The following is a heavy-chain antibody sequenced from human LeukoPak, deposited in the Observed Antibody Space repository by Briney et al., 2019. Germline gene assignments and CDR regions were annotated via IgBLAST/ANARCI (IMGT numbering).Heavy chain of an antibody. D-gene: IGHD1-26*01. CDR1: GGSFSGYY. J-gene: IGHJ3*02. CDR2: INHSGST. Sequence: SETLSLTCAVYGGSFSGYYWSWIRQPPGKGLEWIGEINHSGSTNYNPSLKSRVTISVDTSKNQFSLKLSSVTAADTAVYYCARTHRRSGSYLVVDIWGQGTMVTVSS. CDR3: ARTHRRSGSYLVVDI. V-gene: IGHV4-34*01.